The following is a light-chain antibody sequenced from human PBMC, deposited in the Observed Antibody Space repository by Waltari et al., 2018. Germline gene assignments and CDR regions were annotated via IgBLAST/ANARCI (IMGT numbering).Light chain of an antibody. Sequence: EIVLTQSPGTLSLSPGERATLSCRASQSVNSYYLAWHQQKPGQAPRLLIYGAYTRATGIPNKFSGSGSGTDFTLTISRLEPEEFAVYYCQHYYRSTRLTFGRGTKVGIK. CDR3: QHYYRSTRLT. CDR1: QSVNSYY. CDR2: GAY. J-gene: IGKJ4*01. V-gene: IGKV3-20*01.